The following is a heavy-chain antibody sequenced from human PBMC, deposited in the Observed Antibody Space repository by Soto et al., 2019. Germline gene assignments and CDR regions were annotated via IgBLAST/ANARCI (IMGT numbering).Heavy chain of an antibody. D-gene: IGHD6-13*01. Sequence: SVKVSCKASGGTFSSYAISWVRQAPGQGLEWMGGIIPIFGTANYAQKFQGRVTITADESTSTAYMELSSLRSEDTAVYYCARAGYSSSWYVKLYYYYGMDVWGQGTTVTVSS. J-gene: IGHJ6*02. CDR1: GGTFSSYA. CDR3: ARAGYSSSWYVKLYYYYGMDV. CDR2: IIPIFGTA. V-gene: IGHV1-69*13.